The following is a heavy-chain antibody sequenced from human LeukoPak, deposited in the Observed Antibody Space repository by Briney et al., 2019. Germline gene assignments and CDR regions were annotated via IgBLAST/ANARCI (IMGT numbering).Heavy chain of an antibody. Sequence: GGSLRLSCAASGFTLSSYAMHWVRQAPGKGLEWVAVISYDGSNKYYADSVKGRFTISRDNSKNTLYLQMNSLRAEDTAVYYCARVGFDYWGQGTLVTVSS. V-gene: IGHV3-30-3*01. J-gene: IGHJ4*02. CDR2: ISYDGSNK. CDR3: ARVGFDY. CDR1: GFTLSSYA.